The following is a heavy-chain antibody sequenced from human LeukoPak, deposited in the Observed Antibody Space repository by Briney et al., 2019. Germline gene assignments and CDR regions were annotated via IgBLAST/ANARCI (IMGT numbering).Heavy chain of an antibody. J-gene: IGHJ6*04. CDR2: ISYDGSNK. D-gene: IGHD3-10*02. CDR3: AELGITMIGGV. Sequence: GGSLRLSCAASGFTFSSYAMHWVRQAPGKGLEWVALISYDGSNKYYADSVKGRFTISRDNSKNTLYLQMNSLRAEDTAVYYCAELGITMIGGVWGKGTTVTISS. CDR1: GFTFSSYA. V-gene: IGHV3-30*04.